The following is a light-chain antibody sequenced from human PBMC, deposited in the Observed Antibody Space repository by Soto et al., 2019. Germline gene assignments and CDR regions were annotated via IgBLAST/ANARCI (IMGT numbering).Light chain of an antibody. Sequence: DIQMTQSPSTLSASLGDRVTITCRASQSITSWLAWYQQKPGKAPKLLIRKASTLESGVPSRFSGSASGTEFTLTISSLQPDDFATYYCQQYNSYRTFGEGTKVEI. CDR1: QSITSW. CDR2: KAS. J-gene: IGKJ1*01. CDR3: QQYNSYRT. V-gene: IGKV1-5*03.